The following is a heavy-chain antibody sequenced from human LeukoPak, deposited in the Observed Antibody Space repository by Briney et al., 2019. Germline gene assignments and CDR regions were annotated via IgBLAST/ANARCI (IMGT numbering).Heavy chain of an antibody. Sequence: GGSLRLSCAASGLIVSNNYMSWVRQAPGKGLEWVSVFYTDGSTYYADSVKGRFTISRDISKNTMCLQMNNLRAEDTAVYYCARGPHSGSFYGFDYWGQGTLVTVSS. V-gene: IGHV3-66*02. CDR1: GLIVSNNY. CDR3: ARGPHSGSFYGFDY. CDR2: FYTDGST. D-gene: IGHD1-26*01. J-gene: IGHJ4*02.